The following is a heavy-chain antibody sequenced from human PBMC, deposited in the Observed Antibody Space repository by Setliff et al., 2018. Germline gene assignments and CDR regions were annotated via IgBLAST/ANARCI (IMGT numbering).Heavy chain of an antibody. D-gene: IGHD3-22*01. Sequence: SETLSLTCAVSAYSIRSDYYWGWIRQPPGKGLEWIGSIYQSGSTYYNASLKSRVTMSIDTSKNQFSLKLNSVTAADTAIYYCARYDSSGYSENYYFDYWGQGTLVTVSS. V-gene: IGHV4-38-2*01. CDR3: ARYDSSGYSENYYFDY. J-gene: IGHJ4*02. CDR1: AYSIRSDYY. CDR2: IYQSGST.